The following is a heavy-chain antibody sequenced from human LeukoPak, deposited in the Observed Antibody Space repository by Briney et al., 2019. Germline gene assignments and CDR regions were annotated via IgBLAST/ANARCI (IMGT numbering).Heavy chain of an antibody. V-gene: IGHV1-69*02. CDR2: IIPILGIA. J-gene: IGHJ4*02. CDR3: ARESIAVAGSFDY. D-gene: IGHD6-19*01. CDR1: GGTFSSYT. Sequence: SVKVSCKASGGTFSSYTISWVRQAPGRGLEWMGRIIPILGIANYAQKFQGRVTITADKSTSTAYMELSSLRSEDTAVYYCARESIAVAGSFDYWGQGTLVTVSS.